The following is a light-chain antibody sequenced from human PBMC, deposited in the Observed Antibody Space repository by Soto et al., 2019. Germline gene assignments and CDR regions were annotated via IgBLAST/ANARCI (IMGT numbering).Light chain of an antibody. Sequence: EIVLMQSPDILSLSPGERATVSCRASETITNNDLAWYQQKPGQAPRLLLYGASTRPTSIPDGFSGSGSGTDFTLTIDRLESEDFAVYFCHHYGSSPPYTFGQGTKLDIK. V-gene: IGKV3-20*01. CDR2: GAS. J-gene: IGKJ2*01. CDR3: HHYGSSPPYT. CDR1: ETITNND.